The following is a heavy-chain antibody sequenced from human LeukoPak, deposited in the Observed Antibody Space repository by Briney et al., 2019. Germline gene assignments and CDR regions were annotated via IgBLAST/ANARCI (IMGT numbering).Heavy chain of an antibody. CDR2: IYYSWST. CDR3: AREWNYYDSSRWFDP. Sequence: IRQPXXXXVEXIGYIYYSWSTNYTPSLKSRVTISVDTSKNQFSLKLSSVTAADTAVYYCAREWNYYDSSRWFDPWGQGTLVTVSS. V-gene: IGHV4-59*01. D-gene: IGHD3-22*01. J-gene: IGHJ5*02.